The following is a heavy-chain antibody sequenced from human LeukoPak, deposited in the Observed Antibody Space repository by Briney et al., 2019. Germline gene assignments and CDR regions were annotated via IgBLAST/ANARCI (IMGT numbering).Heavy chain of an antibody. CDR1: GFGLDDYA. CDR3: IKDMGFDLLKDAFDL. J-gene: IGHJ3*01. Sequence: PGGSLRLSCAASGFGLDDYAMHWVRQAPGMGLEWVSSISWDGRNMAYAASVKGRFTISRDNAQNSLYLQMNSLKIEDTAFYYCIKDMGFDLLKDAFDLWGQGMLVTVSS. V-gene: IGHV3-9*01. CDR2: ISWDGRNM. D-gene: IGHD1-26*01.